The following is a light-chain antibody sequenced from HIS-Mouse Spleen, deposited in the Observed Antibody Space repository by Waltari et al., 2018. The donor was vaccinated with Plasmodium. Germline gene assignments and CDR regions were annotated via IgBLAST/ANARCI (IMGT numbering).Light chain of an antibody. Sequence: SYELTQPPSVSVSPGQTASITCSGDKLGDTYACWYQQKPGQSPGLVIYQDSKGPSGIPRRFSHSNSGSAATLTISGTQAMDEADYYCQAWDSRTVVFGGGTKLTVL. CDR2: QDS. CDR1: KLGDTY. J-gene: IGLJ2*01. V-gene: IGLV3-1*01. CDR3: QAWDSRTVV.